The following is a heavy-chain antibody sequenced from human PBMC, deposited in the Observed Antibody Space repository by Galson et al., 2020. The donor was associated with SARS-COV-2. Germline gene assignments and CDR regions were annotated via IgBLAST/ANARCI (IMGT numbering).Heavy chain of an antibody. V-gene: IGHV4-39*07. J-gene: IGHJ4*02. CDR2: TPYSGST. D-gene: IGHD3-3*01. CDR3: ARHSTLGGVALELDY. Sequence: ASETLSLTCIVSGGSINRNNYDWDWLRQPPGKGREGIGSTPYSGSTDNNPSLNSRVSMSLHTSRNQFSLRLTAVTAADTAVYACARHSTLGGVALELDYWGQGTLVTVSS. CDR1: GGSINRNNYD.